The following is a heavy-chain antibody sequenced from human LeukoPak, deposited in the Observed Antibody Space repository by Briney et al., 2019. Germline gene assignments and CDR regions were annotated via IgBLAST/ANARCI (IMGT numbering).Heavy chain of an antibody. CDR3: ARVGSPYYDSSGDDY. D-gene: IGHD3-22*01. CDR2: INPNSGGT. V-gene: IGHV1-2*02. CDR1: GYTFTGYY. Sequence: ASVKVSCKASGYTFTGYYMHWVRQAPGQGLEWMGWINPNSGGTNYAQRFQGRVTMTRDTSTSTAYMELSRLRSDDTAVYYCARVGSPYYDSSGDDYWGQGTLVTVSS. J-gene: IGHJ4*02.